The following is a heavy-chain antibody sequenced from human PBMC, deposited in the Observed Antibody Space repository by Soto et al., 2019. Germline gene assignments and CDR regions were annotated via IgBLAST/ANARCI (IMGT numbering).Heavy chain of an antibody. CDR3: AIGRALYSNYDS. CDR2: IYYSGST. Sequence: QVQLQESGPGLVKPSQTLSLTCTVSGGSISSGDYFWSWIRQYQGKGLEWIGYIYYSGSTYYNPSLKARVTISLDTSKSQFSIKLSSMTDADTAVYYCAIGRALYSNYDSWGQGTLVTVSS. V-gene: IGHV4-31*03. J-gene: IGHJ5*01. D-gene: IGHD4-4*01. CDR1: GGSISSGDYF.